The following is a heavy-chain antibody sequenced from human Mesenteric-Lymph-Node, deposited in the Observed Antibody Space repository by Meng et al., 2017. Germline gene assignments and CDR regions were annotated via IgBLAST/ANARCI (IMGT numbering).Heavy chain of an antibody. CDR2: INHRGST. CDR1: GGSFSDYF. J-gene: IGHJ6*02. D-gene: IGHD3-10*01. V-gene: IGHV4-34*01. Sequence: SETLSLTCAVYGGSFSDYFWTWIRQPPGKGLEWIGEINHRGSTYYNPPLKSRVNISEDSSKTQFSLKLTSVTAADTAVYYCARGRITRSDYYYGMDVWGQGTTVTVSS. CDR3: ARGRITRSDYYYGMDV.